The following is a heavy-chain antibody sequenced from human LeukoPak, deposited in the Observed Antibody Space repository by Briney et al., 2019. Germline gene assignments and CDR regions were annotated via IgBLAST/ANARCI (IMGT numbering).Heavy chain of an antibody. CDR1: GFTFSSYG. J-gene: IGHJ4*02. Sequence: GGSLRLSCAASGFTFSSYGMHWVRQAPGKGLEWVAVIWYDGSNKYYADSVKGRFTISRDNSKNTLYLQMNSLRAEDTAVYYCARDTAMVTNKLDCWGQGTLVTVSS. D-gene: IGHD5-18*01. V-gene: IGHV3-33*01. CDR2: IWYDGSNK. CDR3: ARDTAMVTNKLDC.